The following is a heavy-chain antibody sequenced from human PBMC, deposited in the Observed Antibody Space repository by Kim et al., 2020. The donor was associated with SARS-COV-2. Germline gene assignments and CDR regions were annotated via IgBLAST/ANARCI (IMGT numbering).Heavy chain of an antibody. CDR2: INHSGST. J-gene: IGHJ4*02. V-gene: IGHV4-34*01. D-gene: IGHD6-13*01. Sequence: SETLSLTCAVYGGSFSGYYWSWIRQPPGKGLEWIGEINHSGSTNYNPSLKSRVTISVDTSKNQFSLKLSSVTAADTAVYYCARGNAGYSSSYSLDYWGQG. CDR3: ARGNAGYSSSYSLDY. CDR1: GGSFSGYY.